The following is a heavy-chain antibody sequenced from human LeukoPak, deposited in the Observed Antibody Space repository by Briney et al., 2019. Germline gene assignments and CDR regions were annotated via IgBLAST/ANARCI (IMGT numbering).Heavy chain of an antibody. V-gene: IGHV3-23*01. CDR1: GFTFSTYA. D-gene: IGHD7-27*01. Sequence: PGGSLRLSCAASGFTFSTYAMTWVRQAPGKGLEWVSVITSNDVTYYADSVKGRFTISRDNSKKTEYLQMNSLRAEDTAVYCAKRSGSNWGPSDAFDLWGQGTMVTVSS. CDR3: AKRSGSNWGPSDAFDL. J-gene: IGHJ3*01. CDR2: ITSNDVT.